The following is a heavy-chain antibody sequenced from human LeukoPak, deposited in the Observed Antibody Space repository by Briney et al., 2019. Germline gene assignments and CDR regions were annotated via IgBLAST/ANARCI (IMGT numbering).Heavy chain of an antibody. V-gene: IGHV3-23*01. Sequence: GGSLRLSCAASGFTFSSYAMSWVRQAPGKGLEWVSSISGSGANTYYADSVKGRFTISRDNSKNTLYLQMNSLRAEDTYVYYCAKAPPIAVAGRLYYYYYMDVWGKGTTVTVSS. CDR2: ISGSGANT. J-gene: IGHJ6*03. CDR3: AKAPPIAVAGRLYYYYYMDV. CDR1: GFTFSSYA. D-gene: IGHD6-19*01.